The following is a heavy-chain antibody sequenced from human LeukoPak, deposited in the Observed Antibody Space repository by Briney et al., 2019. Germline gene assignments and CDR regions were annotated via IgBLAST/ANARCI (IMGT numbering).Heavy chain of an antibody. CDR2: ISSSDSTI. D-gene: IGHD6-13*01. CDR1: GFTFSDYY. V-gene: IGHV3-11*04. CDR3: ARVYQQLRLFDY. Sequence: GGSLRLSCAASGFTFSDYYMSWVRQPPAKGLEWVSYISSSDSTIYYADSVKGRFTISRDNAKNSLYLQMNSLRAEDTAVYYCARVYQQLRLFDYWGQGTLVTVSS. J-gene: IGHJ4*02.